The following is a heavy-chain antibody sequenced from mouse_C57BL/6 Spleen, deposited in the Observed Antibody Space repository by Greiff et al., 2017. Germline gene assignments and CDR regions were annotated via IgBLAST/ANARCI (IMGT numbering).Heavy chain of an antibody. Sequence: VQLQQSGPELVKPGASVKIPCKASGYTFTDYNMDWVKQSHGKSLEWIGDINPNNGGTIYNQKFKGKATLTVDKSSSTAYMELRSLTSEDTAFYYCARSEAAWFAYWGQGTLVTVSA. CDR1: GYTFTDYN. CDR3: ARSEAAWFAY. J-gene: IGHJ3*01. CDR2: INPNNGGT. V-gene: IGHV1-18*01.